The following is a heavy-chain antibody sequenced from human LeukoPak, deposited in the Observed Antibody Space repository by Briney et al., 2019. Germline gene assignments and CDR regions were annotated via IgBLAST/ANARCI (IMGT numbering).Heavy chain of an antibody. D-gene: IGHD5-24*01. CDR3: AREDSDGYNLNY. J-gene: IGHJ4*02. V-gene: IGHV3-48*03. Sequence: PGGSLRLSCAASGFTFSSYEMNWVRQAPGKGLEWVPYISSSGSTIYYADSVKGRFTISRDNAKNSLYLQMNSLRAEDTAVYYCAREDSDGYNLNYWGQGTLVTVSS. CDR1: GFTFSSYE. CDR2: ISSSGSTI.